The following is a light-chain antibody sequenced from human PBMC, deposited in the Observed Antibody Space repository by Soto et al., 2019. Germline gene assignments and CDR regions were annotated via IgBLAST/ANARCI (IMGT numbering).Light chain of an antibody. CDR1: QSISTY. J-gene: IGKJ1*01. CDR3: QQSFGAPRT. V-gene: IGKV1-39*01. CDR2: GAY. Sequence: DIQMTQSPSSLSASLGDRVTVTCRASQSISTYLNWFQQRPGKAPKLLIYGAYTLQDGVPSRFSGSGSETEFTLTISRLQPEDFATYYCQQSFGAPRTFGQGTRVDI.